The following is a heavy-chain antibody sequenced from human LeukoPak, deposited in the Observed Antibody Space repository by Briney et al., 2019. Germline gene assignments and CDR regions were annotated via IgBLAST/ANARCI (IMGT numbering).Heavy chain of an antibody. CDR2: ISSSGSTI. Sequence: GGSLRLSCAASGFTFSDYYMSWIRQAPGKGLEWVSYISSSGSTIYYADSVKGRFTISRDNAKNSLYLQMNGLRAEDTAVYYCARGRITMVRGVIWGMDVWGQGTTVTVSS. CDR1: GFTFSDYY. CDR3: ARGRITMVRGVIWGMDV. V-gene: IGHV3-11*01. J-gene: IGHJ6*02. D-gene: IGHD3-10*01.